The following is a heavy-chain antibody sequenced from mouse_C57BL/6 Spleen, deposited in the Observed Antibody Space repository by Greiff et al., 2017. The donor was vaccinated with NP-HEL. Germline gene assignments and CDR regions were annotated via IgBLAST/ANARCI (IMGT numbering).Heavy chain of an antibody. D-gene: IGHD2-2*01. CDR2: ISYDGSN. V-gene: IGHV3-6*01. Sequence: EVQLVESGPGLVKPSQSLSLTCSVTGYSITSGYYWNWIRQFPGNKLEWMGYISYDGSNNYNPSLKNRISITCDTSKNQFFLKLNSVTTEDTATYYCARDGYDGYFDYWGQGTTLTVSS. CDR3: ARDGYDGYFDY. CDR1: GYSITSGYY. J-gene: IGHJ2*01.